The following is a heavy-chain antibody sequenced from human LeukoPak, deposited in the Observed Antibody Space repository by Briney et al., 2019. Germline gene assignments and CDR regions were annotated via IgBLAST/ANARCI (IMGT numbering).Heavy chain of an antibody. J-gene: IGHJ4*02. CDR3: ARRDSIALAGIIDQ. V-gene: IGHV5-51*01. CDR1: GYSFTSYW. CDR2: IYPGDYQT. D-gene: IGHD6-13*01. Sequence: GESLKISCKASGYSFTSYWIAWVRQMPGKGLEWMGIIYPGDYQTRYSAPFQGQVTISADNSNTIPYLQWSSLEASDSAMYYCARRDSIALAGIIDQSGQGTLVTVSS.